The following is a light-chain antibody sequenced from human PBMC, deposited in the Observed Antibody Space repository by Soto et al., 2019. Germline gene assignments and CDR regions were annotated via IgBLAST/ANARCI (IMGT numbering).Light chain of an antibody. Sequence: EIVLTQSPATLSVSPGERATLSCRASQSVSSNLAWYQQKPGQAPRLLIYGASTRATGVPARFSGSGSGTEFTLTISSLEPEDFALYYCQHYVERSPITFGQGTRLEIK. V-gene: IGKV3-15*01. CDR3: QHYVERSPIT. CDR2: GAS. CDR1: QSVSSN. J-gene: IGKJ5*01.